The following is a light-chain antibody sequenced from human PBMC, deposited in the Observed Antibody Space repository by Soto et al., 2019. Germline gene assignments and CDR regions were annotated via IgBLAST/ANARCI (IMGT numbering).Light chain of an antibody. Sequence: DIRMTQSPSSLSASVGDTVTITCRANQSITNYLTWFQQKPGKAPSLLIFAADNLQDGVPSRFSGSGSGRDFSLTISSLQPEDFATYYCQQSYDMPWTFGQGTKVDIK. V-gene: IGKV1-39*01. CDR2: AAD. CDR3: QQSYDMPWT. CDR1: QSITNY. J-gene: IGKJ1*01.